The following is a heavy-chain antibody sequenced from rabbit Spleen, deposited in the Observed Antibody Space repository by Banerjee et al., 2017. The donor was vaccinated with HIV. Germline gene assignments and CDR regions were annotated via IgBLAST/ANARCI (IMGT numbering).Heavy chain of an antibody. V-gene: IGHV1S45*01. CDR3: ARDLTDVIGWNFGW. J-gene: IGHJ4*01. CDR2: IYSSIHYT. Sequence: QEQLVESGGGLVQPEGSLTLTCTASGFSFSNAYDIVWVRQAPGKGLEWIGYIYSSIHYTYYAIWAKGRFTISKASSTTVTLQLTSLTAADTATYFCARDLTDVIGWNFGWWGPGTLVTVS. CDR1: GFSFSNAYD. D-gene: IGHD1-1*01.